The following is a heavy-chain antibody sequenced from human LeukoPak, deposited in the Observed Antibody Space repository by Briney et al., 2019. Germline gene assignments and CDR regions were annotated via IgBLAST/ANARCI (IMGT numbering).Heavy chain of an antibody. V-gene: IGHV4-38-2*02. D-gene: IGHD3-22*01. CDR2: IYHSGSP. CDR1: GYSISSGYY. J-gene: IGHJ3*02. CDR3: ARTAIASSAYSAFEI. Sequence: SETLSLTCTVSGYSISSGYYWGWIRLPPGKGLEWIGSIYHSGSPSYNPSLKSRVTIPVDTSKIQFSLRLTSVTAADTAVYYCARTAIASSAYSAFEIWGQGTMVTVSS.